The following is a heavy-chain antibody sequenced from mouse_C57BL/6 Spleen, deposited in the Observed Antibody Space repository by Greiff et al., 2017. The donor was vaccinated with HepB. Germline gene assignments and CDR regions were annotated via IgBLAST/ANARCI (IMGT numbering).Heavy chain of an antibody. J-gene: IGHJ4*01. CDR2: IYPGDGDT. D-gene: IGHD1-1*01. V-gene: IGHV1-82*01. CDR3: ARAYYYGSSYGYAMDY. Sequence: VMLVESGPELVKPGASVKISCKASGYAFSSSWMNWVKQRPGKGLEWIGRIYPGDGDTNYNGKFKGKATLTADKSSSTAYMQLSSLTSEDSAVYFCARAYYYGSSYGYAMDYWGQGTSVTVSS. CDR1: GYAFSSSW.